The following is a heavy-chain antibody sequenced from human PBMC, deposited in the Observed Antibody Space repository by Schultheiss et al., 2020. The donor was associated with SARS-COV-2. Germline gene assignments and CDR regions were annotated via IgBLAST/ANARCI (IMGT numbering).Heavy chain of an antibody. CDR1: GYTFTGYY. V-gene: IGHV1-18*04. J-gene: IGHJ5*02. Sequence: ASVKVSCKASGYTFTGYYMHWVRQAPGQGLEWMGWISAYNGNTNYAQKLQGRVTMTTDTSTSTAYMELRSLRSDDTAVYYCARVGSSSRSWFDPWGQGTLVTVFS. CDR2: ISAYNGNT. CDR3: ARVGSSSRSWFDP. D-gene: IGHD6-13*01.